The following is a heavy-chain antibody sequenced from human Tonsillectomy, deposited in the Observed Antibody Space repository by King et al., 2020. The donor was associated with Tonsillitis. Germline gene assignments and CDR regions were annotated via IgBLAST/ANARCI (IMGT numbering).Heavy chain of an antibody. CDR1: GFTFSSYG. D-gene: IGHD2-15*01. CDR2: ISFDGSIT. J-gene: IGHJ5*02. Sequence: QVQLVESGGGVVQPGRSLRLSCAASGFTFSSYGMHWVRQAPGKGLDWVAVISFDGSITYYADSVKGRFTISRDNSKNTVYLQMNFLTAEDTAVYYCAKDRRASSTWWYWFDPWGLGTLVTVSS. CDR3: AKDRRASSTWWYWFDP. V-gene: IGHV3-30*18.